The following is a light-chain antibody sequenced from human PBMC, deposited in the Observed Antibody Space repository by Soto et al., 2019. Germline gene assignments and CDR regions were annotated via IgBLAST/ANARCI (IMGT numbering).Light chain of an antibody. Sequence: DIQMTQSPSSVSASVGERVTITCRASQSISSYLNWYQQKPGKAPKLLIYAASSLQSGVPSRFSGSGSGTDFTLTISSLQPEDFATYYCQQSYSTPPTFGGGPRWIS. V-gene: IGKV1-39*01. CDR2: AAS. CDR1: QSISSY. J-gene: IGKJ4*01. CDR3: QQSYSTPPT.